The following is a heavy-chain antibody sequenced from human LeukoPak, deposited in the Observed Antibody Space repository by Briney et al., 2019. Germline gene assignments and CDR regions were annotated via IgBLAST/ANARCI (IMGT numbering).Heavy chain of an antibody. J-gene: IGHJ4*02. Sequence: ASVKVSCKASGYTFTGNYMHWVRQAPGQGLEWMGWINPNKGGTKYAQKFQGRVTMTRDTSISTAYMELSRLRSDDTAVYYCARDRGVQLWLIDYWGQGTLVTVSS. CDR3: ARDRGVQLWLIDY. CDR1: GYTFTGNY. V-gene: IGHV1-2*02. D-gene: IGHD5-18*01. CDR2: INPNKGGT.